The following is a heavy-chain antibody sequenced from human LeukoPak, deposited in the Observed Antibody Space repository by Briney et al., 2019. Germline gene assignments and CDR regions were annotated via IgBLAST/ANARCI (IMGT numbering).Heavy chain of an antibody. CDR2: ISRGSSDT. Sequence: SGGSLRLSCAASGFTFSRYSMNWVRQAPGKGLEWVASISRGSSDTYYADPVKGRFTISRDNAKNSLYLQMDSLRAEDTAVYYCQLWFGELPTAAYYFDYWGQGTLVTVSS. CDR1: GFTFSRYS. V-gene: IGHV3-21*01. CDR3: QLWFGELPTAAYYFDY. J-gene: IGHJ4*02. D-gene: IGHD3-10*01.